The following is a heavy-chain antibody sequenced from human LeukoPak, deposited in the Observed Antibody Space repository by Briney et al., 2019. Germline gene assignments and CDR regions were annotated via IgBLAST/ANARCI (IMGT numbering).Heavy chain of an antibody. CDR3: ATLGGKNDY. CDR2: ISSSSSTI. V-gene: IGHV3-48*01. D-gene: IGHD3-16*01. CDR1: GFIFSSYD. J-gene: IGHJ4*02. Sequence: PGGSLRLSCAASGFIFSSYDMNWVRQAPGKGLEWVSYISSSSSTIYYADSVKGRSTISRDNAKNSLYLLMNSLRAEDTAVYYCATLGGKNDYWGQGTLVTVSS.